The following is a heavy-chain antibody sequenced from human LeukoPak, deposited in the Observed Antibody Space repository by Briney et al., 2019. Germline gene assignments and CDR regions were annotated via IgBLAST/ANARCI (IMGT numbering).Heavy chain of an antibody. V-gene: IGHV1-46*01. J-gene: IGHJ4*02. D-gene: IGHD2-2*01. CDR2: INPSGGST. CDR3: AREGGVVPAAIDVY. CDR1: GYSFTSSY. Sequence: GASVKVSCKASGYSFTSSYIHWVRQAPGQGLEWMGIINPSGGSTSYAQKFQGRVTMTRDTSTSTVYMELSSLRSEDTAVYYCAREGGVVPAAIDVYWGQGTLVTVSS.